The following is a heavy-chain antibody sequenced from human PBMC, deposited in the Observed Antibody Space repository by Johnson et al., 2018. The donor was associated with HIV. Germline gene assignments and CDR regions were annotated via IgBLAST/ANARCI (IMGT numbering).Heavy chain of an antibody. CDR2: IYSGGST. D-gene: IGHD3-10*01. Sequence: MQLVESGGGLVQPGGSLRLSCAASGFTVSSNYMSWVRQAPGKGLEWVSVIYSGGSTYYADSVKGRFTISRDHSENTLYLQMNSLRAGDTAVYYCARAGKWSGDAFDIWGQGTTVTVSS. V-gene: IGHV3-66*01. CDR3: ARAGKWSGDAFDI. CDR1: GFTVSSNY. J-gene: IGHJ3*02.